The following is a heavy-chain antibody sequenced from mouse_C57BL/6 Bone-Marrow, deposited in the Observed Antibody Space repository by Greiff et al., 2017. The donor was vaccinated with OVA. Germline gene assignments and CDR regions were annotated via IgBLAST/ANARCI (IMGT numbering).Heavy chain of an antibody. CDR3: ARQGTGTVDY. D-gene: IGHD4-1*01. J-gene: IGHJ2*01. CDR2: ISSGGSYT. CDR1: GFTFSSYG. Sequence: EVKLMESGGDLVKPGGSLKLSCAASGFTFSSYGMSWVRQTPDKRLAWVATISSGGSYTYYPDSVKGRFTISRDNAKNTLYLQMSSLKSEDTAMYYCARQGTGTVDYWGQGTTLTVSS. V-gene: IGHV5-6*01.